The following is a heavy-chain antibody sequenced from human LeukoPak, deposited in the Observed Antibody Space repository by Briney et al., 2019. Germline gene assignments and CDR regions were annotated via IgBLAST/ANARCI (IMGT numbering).Heavy chain of an antibody. Sequence: GRSLRLSCAASGFTFSDYYMSWIRQAPGKGLEWVSYISSSSSYTNYADSVKGRFTISRDNAKNSLYLQMNSLRAEDTAVYYCARVGGSSDFDYWGPGTLVTVSS. D-gene: IGHD1-26*01. V-gene: IGHV3-11*06. J-gene: IGHJ4*02. CDR1: GFTFSDYY. CDR2: ISSSSSYT. CDR3: ARVGGSSDFDY.